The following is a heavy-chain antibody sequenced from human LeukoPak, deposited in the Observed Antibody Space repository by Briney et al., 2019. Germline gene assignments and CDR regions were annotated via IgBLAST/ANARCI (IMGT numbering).Heavy chain of an antibody. CDR2: IIPIFGTA. CDR3: ARDLPSDNFWSGYPTPPGV. J-gene: IGHJ4*02. CDR1: GYTFTSYG. V-gene: IGHV1-69*05. D-gene: IGHD3-3*01. Sequence: SVKVSCKASGYTFTSYGISWVRQAPGQGLEWMGGIIPIFGTANYAQKFQGRVTITTDESTSTAYMELSSLRSEDTAVYYCARDLPSDNFWSGYPTPPGVWGQGTLVTVSS.